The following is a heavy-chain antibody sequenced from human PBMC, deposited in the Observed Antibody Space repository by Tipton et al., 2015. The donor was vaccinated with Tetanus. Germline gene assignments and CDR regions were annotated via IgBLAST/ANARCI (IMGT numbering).Heavy chain of an antibody. J-gene: IGHJ4*02. CDR1: NGSLTVGGYY. CDR2: IFYIGTT. Sequence: TLSLTCSVSNGSLTVGGYYWSWIRQHPGKGPEWLGYIFYIGTTYYNPSLQSRISISADTSKNQFSLRLTSVTAADTAVYYCARSQAGGSYRRSFDYWGQGVVATGSS. D-gene: IGHD1-26*01. V-gene: IGHV4-31*03. CDR3: ARSQAGGSYRRSFDY.